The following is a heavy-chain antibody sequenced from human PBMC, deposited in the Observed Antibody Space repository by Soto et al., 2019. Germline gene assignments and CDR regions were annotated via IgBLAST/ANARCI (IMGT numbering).Heavy chain of an antibody. CDR3: ARDSHYDILTGYSRNAFDM. CDR2: INPNSGGT. Sequence: ASVKVSCKTSGYSFAGHYLHWVRQAPGQGLDWMGWINPNSGGTIYAQRFQGRVTMTRDTSISTAYMVLTSLSSDDTAVYYCARDSHYDILTGYSRNAFDMWGRGTVVTVSS. D-gene: IGHD3-9*01. J-gene: IGHJ3*02. CDR1: GYSFAGHY. V-gene: IGHV1-2*02.